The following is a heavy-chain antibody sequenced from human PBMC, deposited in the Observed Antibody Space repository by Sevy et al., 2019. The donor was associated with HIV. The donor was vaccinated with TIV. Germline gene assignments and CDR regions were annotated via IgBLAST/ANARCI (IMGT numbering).Heavy chain of an antibody. D-gene: IGHD6-13*01. CDR1: GFTFSDHY. CDR3: ATHAGIAAAGRVFDY. J-gene: IGHJ4*02. CDR2: TRNKADSYTT. Sequence: GGSLRLSCAASGFTFSDHYMEWVRQAPGKGLEWVGRTRNKADSYTTEYAASVKGRFTISRDDSKNSLYLQMNSLKTGDTAVDYCATHAGIAAAGRVFDYWGQGSLVTVSS. V-gene: IGHV3-72*01.